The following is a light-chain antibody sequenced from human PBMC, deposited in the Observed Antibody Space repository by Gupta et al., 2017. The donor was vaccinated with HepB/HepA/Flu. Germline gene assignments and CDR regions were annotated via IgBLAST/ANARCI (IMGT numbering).Light chain of an antibody. V-gene: IGLV1-47*01. CDR1: SSNIGSNY. CDR3: AAWDDSLSGYV. J-gene: IGLJ1*01. CDR2: RNN. Sequence: QSVLTQPPSASGPPGPRVTISCSGSSSNIGSNYVYWYQQLPGTAPKLLIYRNNQRPSGVPDRFSGSKSGTSASLAISGLRSEDEADYYCAAWDDSLSGYVFGTGTKVTVL.